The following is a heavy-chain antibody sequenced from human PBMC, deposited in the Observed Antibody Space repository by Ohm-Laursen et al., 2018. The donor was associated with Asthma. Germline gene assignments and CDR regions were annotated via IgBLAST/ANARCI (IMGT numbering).Heavy chain of an antibody. D-gene: IGHD3-22*01. CDR3: ARPYDSSGYYAFDI. J-gene: IGHJ3*02. CDR2: IIPIFGTA. CDR1: GYTFTGYY. V-gene: IGHV1-69*01. Sequence: GSSVKVSCKASGYTFTGYYMHWVRQAPGQGLEWMGGIIPIFGTANYAQKFQGRVTITADESTSTAYMELSSLRSEDTAVYYCARPYDSSGYYAFDIWGQGTMVTVSS.